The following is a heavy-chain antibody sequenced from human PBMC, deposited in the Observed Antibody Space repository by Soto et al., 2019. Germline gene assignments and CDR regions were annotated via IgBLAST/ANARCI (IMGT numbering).Heavy chain of an antibody. J-gene: IGHJ3*02. V-gene: IGHV3-33*01. CDR1: GFTFTNYG. CDR2: IWFDGSNK. CDR3: AREPAWELRAFDI. Sequence: QVQLVESGGGVVQPGRSLRLSCAASGFTFTNYGMHWVRQAPGKGLEWVALIWFDGSNKYYADSVKGRFTVSRDISKNTGFLQMNSLRAEDTAVYYCAREPAWELRAFDIWGQGTMVSVSS. D-gene: IGHD1-26*01.